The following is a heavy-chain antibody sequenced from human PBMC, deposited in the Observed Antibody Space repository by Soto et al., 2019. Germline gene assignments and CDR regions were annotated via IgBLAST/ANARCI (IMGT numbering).Heavy chain of an antibody. CDR2: IYHTGST. CDR3: ARRSGADWYFDL. V-gene: IGHV4-61*01. D-gene: IGHD2-15*01. J-gene: IGHJ2*01. CDR1: GDSVSSGSYY. Sequence: QVQLQESGPGLVTPSETLSLTCTVSGDSVSSGSYYWSWIRQPPGKGLECIGYIYHTGSTNYNPFLKTRVTMSVDTSKNQFSLKLSSVTAADTAMYYCARRSGADWYFDLRGRGTLVTVSS.